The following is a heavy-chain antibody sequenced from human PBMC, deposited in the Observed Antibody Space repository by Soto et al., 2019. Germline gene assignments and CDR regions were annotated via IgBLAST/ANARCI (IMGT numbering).Heavy chain of an antibody. J-gene: IGHJ4*02. Sequence: QVQLVQSGAEVKRPGSSVKVSCKASGDTFSFYSINWVRQAPGLGLEWMGRVNPILSMSNYAQRFQGRVTMTADKYTSTAYMELSGLRSEDTSMYYCATSYGSGYLAFDYWGQGALGTVAS. V-gene: IGHV1-69*04. CDR1: GDTFSFYS. D-gene: IGHD3-10*01. CDR2: VNPILSMS. CDR3: ATSYGSGYLAFDY.